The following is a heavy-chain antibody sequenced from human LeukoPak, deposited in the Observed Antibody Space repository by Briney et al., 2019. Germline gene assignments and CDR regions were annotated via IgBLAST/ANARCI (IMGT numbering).Heavy chain of an antibody. CDR1: RYTFTGYY. Sequence: ASVTVSCKASRYTFTGYYMHWVRQAPGQGLEWMGWINPNSGGTNYAQKFQGRVTMTRDTSISTAYMELSRLTSDDTAMYYCAREYCSTSNCAARWFDPWGQGTLVTVSS. D-gene: IGHD2-2*01. J-gene: IGHJ5*02. CDR3: AREYCSTSNCAARWFDP. V-gene: IGHV1-2*02. CDR2: INPNSGGT.